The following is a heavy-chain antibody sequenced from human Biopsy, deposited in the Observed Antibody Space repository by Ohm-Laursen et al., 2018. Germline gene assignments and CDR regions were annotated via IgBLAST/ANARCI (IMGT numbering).Heavy chain of an antibody. J-gene: IGHJ5*02. CDR3: AREPRIAAVAYFDP. CDR1: GGPFSSYY. CDR2: IYNTGST. D-gene: IGHD6-13*01. V-gene: IGHV4-59*01. Sequence: SETLSLTCTVSGGPFSSYYWNWIRQPPGKGLEWIGYIYNTGSTIYNPSIKSRVIMSVDTSKTQFSLSLSSVTAADTAVYYCAREPRIAAVAYFDPWGQGTLVTVSS.